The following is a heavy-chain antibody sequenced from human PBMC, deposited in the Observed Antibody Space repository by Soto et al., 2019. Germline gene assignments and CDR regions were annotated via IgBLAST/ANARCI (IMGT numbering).Heavy chain of an antibody. V-gene: IGHV3-66*01. J-gene: IGHJ6*02. Sequence: ELQLVESGGGLVQPGGSLTLSCAASGFTVSSNYISWVRQAPGKGLEWVSIISSAGSTYHADSVKGRFTISRDNSKNTLYLQMNSLRDEDTAVYYCARDSSSEGMDVWGQGTTVTVSS. CDR2: ISSAGST. CDR1: GFTVSSNY. D-gene: IGHD6-6*01. CDR3: ARDSSSEGMDV.